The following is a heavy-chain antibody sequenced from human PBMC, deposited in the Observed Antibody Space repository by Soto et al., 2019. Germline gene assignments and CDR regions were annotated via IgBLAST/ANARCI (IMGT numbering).Heavy chain of an antibody. J-gene: IGHJ6*02. CDR1: GFTFSSYG. CDR2: IWYDGSNK. CDR3: AGSLAGITGTTYYYYGIGV. D-gene: IGHD1-7*01. Sequence: GSLRLSCAASGFTFSSYGMHWVRQAPGKGLEWVAVIWYDGSNKYYADSVKGRFTISRDNSKNTLYLQMNSLRAEDTAVYYCAGSLAGITGTTYYYYGIGVWGRGTAVTVSS. V-gene: IGHV3-33*01.